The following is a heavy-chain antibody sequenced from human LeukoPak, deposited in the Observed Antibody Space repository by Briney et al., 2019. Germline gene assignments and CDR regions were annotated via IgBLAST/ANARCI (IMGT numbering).Heavy chain of an antibody. Sequence: EASVKVSCKASGGTFSSYAISWVRQAPGQGLEWMGGIIPIFGTANYAQKFQGRVTMTRDTSISTAYMELSRLRSDDTAVYYCARDLGGTDDAFDIWGQGTMVTVSS. CDR2: IIPIFGTA. CDR3: ARDLGGTDDAFDI. V-gene: IGHV1-69*05. D-gene: IGHD1-26*01. J-gene: IGHJ3*02. CDR1: GGTFSSYA.